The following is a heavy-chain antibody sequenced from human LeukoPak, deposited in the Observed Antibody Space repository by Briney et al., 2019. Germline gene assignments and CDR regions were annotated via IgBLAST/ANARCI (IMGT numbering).Heavy chain of an antibody. Sequence: GGTLRLSCAASGFTFSSYGMSWVRQAPGKGLEWVSAISGSGDTTYYADSVKGRFTISRDNSKNTLYLQMNSLRAEDTAVYYCAKSTIVVANYFDYWGQGTLVTVSS. CDR3: AKSTIVVANYFDY. CDR2: ISGSGDTT. J-gene: IGHJ4*02. V-gene: IGHV3-23*01. CDR1: GFTFSSYG. D-gene: IGHD3-22*01.